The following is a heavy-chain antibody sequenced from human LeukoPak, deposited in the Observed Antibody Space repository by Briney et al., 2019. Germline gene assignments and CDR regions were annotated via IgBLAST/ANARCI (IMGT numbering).Heavy chain of an antibody. CDR3: AHSPSSGWSFDY. V-gene: IGHV2-5*02. Sequence: SGPTLVKPTQTLTLICTFSGFSLSTSGVGVGWIRQPPGKALEWLALIYWDDDERYSPSLKSRLTITKDTSKNQVVLTMTNMDPVDTATYYCAHSPSSGWSFDYWGQGTLVTVSS. CDR2: IYWDDDE. CDR1: GFSLSTSGVG. J-gene: IGHJ4*02. D-gene: IGHD6-19*01.